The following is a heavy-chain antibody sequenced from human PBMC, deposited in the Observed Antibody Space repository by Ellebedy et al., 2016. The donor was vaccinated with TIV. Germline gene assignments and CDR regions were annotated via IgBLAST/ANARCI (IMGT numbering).Heavy chain of an antibody. CDR2: NNIITGNP. CDR1: GYTFTNYA. V-gene: IGHV7-4-1*02. D-gene: IGHD2-21*02. J-gene: IGHJ4*02. Sequence: AASVKVSCKASGYTFTNYATNWLRQPPGQGFDWMGWNNIITGNPTYAQCFTGRFVFSLDTSASTAYLQISSLKAEDTAVYYCARGLQTDPGVDYWGQGTLVTVSS. CDR3: ARGLQTDPGVDY.